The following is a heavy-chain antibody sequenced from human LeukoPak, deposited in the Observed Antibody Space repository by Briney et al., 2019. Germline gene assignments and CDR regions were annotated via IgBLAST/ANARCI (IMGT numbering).Heavy chain of an antibody. Sequence: PGGSLRLSCSASGFSFGTYAMHWVRQAPGKGLEYVSCISTTGGSTYYADSVKGRFTIYRDNSKNTLSLQMSSTTPEDTAVYHCVKGGGDGYTRRYLDYWGQGTLVTVSS. CDR1: GFSFGTYA. V-gene: IGHV3-64D*09. J-gene: IGHJ4*02. CDR3: VKGGGDGYTRRYLDY. CDR2: ISTTGGST. D-gene: IGHD5-24*01.